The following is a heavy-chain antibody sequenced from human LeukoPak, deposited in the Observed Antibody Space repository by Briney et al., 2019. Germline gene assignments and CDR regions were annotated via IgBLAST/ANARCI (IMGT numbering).Heavy chain of an antibody. CDR3: ARDVGATPGYFDY. J-gene: IGHJ4*02. CDR1: GGSISSYY. V-gene: IGHV4-59*01. D-gene: IGHD1-26*01. CDR2: MYYSGST. Sequence: SEALSLTCTVSGGSISSYYWSWIRQPPGKGLEWIGYMYYSGSTNYNPSTNYNPSLKSRVTISVDTSKNQFSLKLSSVTAADTAVYYCARDVGATPGYFDYWGQGTLVTVSS.